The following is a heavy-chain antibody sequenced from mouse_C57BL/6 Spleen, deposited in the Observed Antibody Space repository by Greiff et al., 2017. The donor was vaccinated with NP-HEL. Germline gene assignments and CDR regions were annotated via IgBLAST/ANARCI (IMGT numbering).Heavy chain of an antibody. CDR1: GYTFTSYW. CDR2: INPSSGYT. Sequence: QVQLQQSGAELAKPGASVKLSCKASGYTFTSYWMHWVKQRPGQGLEWIGYINPSSGYTKYNQKFKDKATLTADKSSSTAYMQLSSLTYEDSAVYYCARWVTTVPHYFDYWGQGTTLTVSS. CDR3: ARWVTTVPHYFDY. V-gene: IGHV1-7*01. J-gene: IGHJ2*01. D-gene: IGHD1-1*01.